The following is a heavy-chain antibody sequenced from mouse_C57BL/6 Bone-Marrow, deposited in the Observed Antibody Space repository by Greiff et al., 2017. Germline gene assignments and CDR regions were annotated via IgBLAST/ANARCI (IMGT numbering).Heavy chain of an antibody. V-gene: IGHV5-17*01. CDR2: ISSGSSTI. Sequence: EVTLVESGGGLVKPGGSLKLSCAASGFTFSDYGMHWVRQAPEKGLEWVAYISSGSSTIYYADTVKGRFTISRDNAKNTLFLQMTSRRSEDTAMYYCARLASYYFDYWGQGTTLTVSS. J-gene: IGHJ2*01. CDR3: ARLASYYFDY. CDR1: GFTFSDYG.